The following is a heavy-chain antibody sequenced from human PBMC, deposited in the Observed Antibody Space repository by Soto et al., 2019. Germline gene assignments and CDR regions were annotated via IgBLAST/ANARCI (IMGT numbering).Heavy chain of an antibody. V-gene: IGHV3-30*18. CDR2: ISYDGSNK. D-gene: IGHD3-3*01. Sequence: PGGSLRLSCAASGFTFSSYGMHWVRQAPGKGLEWVAVISYDGSNKYYADSVKGRFTISRDNSKNTLYLQMNSLRAEDTAVYYCAKNGEFLEWLANFDYWGQGTLVTVSS. CDR3: AKNGEFLEWLANFDY. CDR1: GFTFSSYG. J-gene: IGHJ4*02.